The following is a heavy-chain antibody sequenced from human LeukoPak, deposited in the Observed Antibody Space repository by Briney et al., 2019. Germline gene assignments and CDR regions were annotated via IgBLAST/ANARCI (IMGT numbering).Heavy chain of an antibody. D-gene: IGHD2-8*01. CDR2: INPSGGST. CDR3: ARGYCTNGVCRTFDI. J-gene: IGHJ4*02. Sequence: GASVKVSCKASGYTFTSYYMHWVRQAPGQGLEWMGIINPSGGSTSYAQKFQDRVTMTRDTSTSTVYMELSSLRSEDTAVYYCARGYCTNGVCRTFDIWGQGTLVTVSS. CDR1: GYTFTSYY. V-gene: IGHV1-46*01.